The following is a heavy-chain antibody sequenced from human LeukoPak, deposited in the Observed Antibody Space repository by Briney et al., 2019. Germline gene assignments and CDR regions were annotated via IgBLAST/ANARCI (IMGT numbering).Heavy chain of an antibody. Sequence: GGSLRVSCAASGFGFRTYAMSWVRQAPGKGLEWVSGIDSGGNTYYADSVRGRFTISRDNSNNTLYVQMNSLRAEDTAVYDCAKRRYSTGGNFDYWGQGTLVTVSS. CDR2: IDSGGNT. V-gene: IGHV3-23*01. CDR3: AKRRYSTGGNFDY. D-gene: IGHD5-18*01. J-gene: IGHJ4*02. CDR1: GFGFRTYA.